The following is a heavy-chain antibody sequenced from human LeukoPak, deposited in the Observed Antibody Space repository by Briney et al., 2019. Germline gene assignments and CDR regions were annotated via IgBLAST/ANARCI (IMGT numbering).Heavy chain of an antibody. Sequence: GGSLRLSCAASGFTFSSYWMHWVRQAPGKGLVWVSRINTDGSSTSYADSVKGRFTISRDNAKNTLYLQMNSLRAEDTAVYYCARDRGIAAAYDAFDIWGQGTMVTVSS. D-gene: IGHD6-13*01. J-gene: IGHJ3*02. V-gene: IGHV3-74*01. CDR2: INTDGSST. CDR1: GFTFSSYW. CDR3: ARDRGIAAAYDAFDI.